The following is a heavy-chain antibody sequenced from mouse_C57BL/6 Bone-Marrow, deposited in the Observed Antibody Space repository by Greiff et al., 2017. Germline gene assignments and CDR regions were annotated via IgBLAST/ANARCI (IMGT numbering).Heavy chain of an antibody. J-gene: IGHJ2*01. D-gene: IGHD3-2*02. V-gene: IGHV1-81*01. Sequence: VQLQQSGAELARPGASVKLSCKASGYTFTSYGISWVKQRTGQGLEWIGEIYPGSGNPYYNEKFKGKATLTADKSSSTAYMELRSLTSEYSAVYFCARAGGQLRLRDFDYWGQGTTLTVSS. CDR2: IYPGSGNP. CDR1: GYTFTSYG. CDR3: ARAGGQLRLRDFDY.